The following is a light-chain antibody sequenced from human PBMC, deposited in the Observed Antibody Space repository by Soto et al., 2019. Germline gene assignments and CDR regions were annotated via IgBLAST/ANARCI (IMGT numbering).Light chain of an antibody. CDR3: QQYKDLPPM. J-gene: IGKJ1*01. CDR1: QSVSSY. CDR2: VAS. Sequence: EMVMTQSPATLSVSPGERATLSCRASQSVSSYLAWYQQKPGQPPRLLIYVASNRAAGIPARFSGSGSGTESTLTSSSRQSEHFAVYYCQQYKDLPPMFGQGTKVELK. V-gene: IGKV3-15*01.